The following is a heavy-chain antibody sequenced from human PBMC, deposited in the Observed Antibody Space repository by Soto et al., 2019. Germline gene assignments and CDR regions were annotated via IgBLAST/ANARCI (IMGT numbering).Heavy chain of an antibody. D-gene: IGHD3-9*01. V-gene: IGHV1-18*01. CDR2: ISAYNGNT. Sequence: ASVKVSCKASGYTFTSYGISWVRQAPGPGLEWMGWISAYNGNTNYAQKLQGRVTMTTDTSTSTAYMELRSLRSDDTAVYYCARAYDILTGPNYGMDVWGQGTTVTVSS. CDR1: GYTFTSYG. CDR3: ARAYDILTGPNYGMDV. J-gene: IGHJ6*02.